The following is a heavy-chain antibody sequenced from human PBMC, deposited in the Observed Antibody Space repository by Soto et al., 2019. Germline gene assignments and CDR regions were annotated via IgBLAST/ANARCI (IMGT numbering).Heavy chain of an antibody. Sequence: QVQLVESGGGVVQPGRSLRLSCAASGFTFSSYGMHWVRQAPGKGLEGVAGIGYDGSNKYYADSVKGRFTISRDNSKNTLYLQMSSVRAEDTAVYYCARDFEAGDNDILTGTYGMDVWGQGTTVTVSS. V-gene: IGHV3-33*01. J-gene: IGHJ6*02. CDR2: IGYDGSNK. D-gene: IGHD3-9*01. CDR3: ARDFEAGDNDILTGTYGMDV. CDR1: GFTFSSYG.